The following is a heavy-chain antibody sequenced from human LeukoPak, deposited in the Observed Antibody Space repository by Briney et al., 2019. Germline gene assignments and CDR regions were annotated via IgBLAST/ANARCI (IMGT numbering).Heavy chain of an antibody. Sequence: PSETLSLTCTVSGGSISSYYWSWIRQPPGKGLEWIGHIYYSGSTNYNPSLKSRVTISVDTSKNQFSLKLSSVTAADTAVYYCARLLWSGYYPRWFDPWGQGTLVTVSS. CDR3: ARLLWSGYYPRWFDP. CDR2: IYYSGST. J-gene: IGHJ5*02. V-gene: IGHV4-59*08. CDR1: GGSISSYY. D-gene: IGHD3-3*01.